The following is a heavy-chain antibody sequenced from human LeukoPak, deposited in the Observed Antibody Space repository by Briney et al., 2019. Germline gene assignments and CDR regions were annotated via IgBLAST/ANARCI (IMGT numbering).Heavy chain of an antibody. Sequence: PSETLSLTCTVSGGSISSYYWSWIRQPPGKGLEWIGYIYYSGSTNYNPSLKSRVTISVDTSKNQLSLKLSSVTAADTAVYYCARDMMVAFDIWGQGTMVTVSS. J-gene: IGHJ3*02. D-gene: IGHD3-16*01. CDR3: ARDMMVAFDI. V-gene: IGHV4-59*01. CDR1: GGSISSYY. CDR2: IYYSGST.